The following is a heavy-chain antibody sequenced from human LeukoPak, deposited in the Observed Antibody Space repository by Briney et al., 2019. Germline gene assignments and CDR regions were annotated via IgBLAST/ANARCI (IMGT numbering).Heavy chain of an antibody. D-gene: IGHD1-26*01. Sequence: GESLKISCKGSGYSFTSYWIAWVRQMPGKGLEWMGIIYPGDSDTKYSPSFQGQVTISADKSITTAYLQWSSLKASDTAMYYCASSRIVGATDAFDIWGQGTMVTVSS. CDR2: IYPGDSDT. CDR3: ASSRIVGATDAFDI. J-gene: IGHJ3*02. V-gene: IGHV5-51*01. CDR1: GYSFTSYW.